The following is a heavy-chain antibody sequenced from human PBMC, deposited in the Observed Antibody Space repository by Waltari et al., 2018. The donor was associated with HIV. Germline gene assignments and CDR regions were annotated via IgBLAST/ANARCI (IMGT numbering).Heavy chain of an antibody. D-gene: IGHD1-26*01. Sequence: EVQLVASGGGLVQPGGSLRLSCAASGLPFSRFWMSWVRQAPGKGLEWVANIKQDGSEKYYVDSVKGRFTISRDNAKNSLYLQMNSLRAEDTAVYYCARDLCSGSYCAFDIWGQGTMVTVSS. CDR2: IKQDGSEK. V-gene: IGHV3-7*01. J-gene: IGHJ3*02. CDR1: GLPFSRFW. CDR3: ARDLCSGSYCAFDI.